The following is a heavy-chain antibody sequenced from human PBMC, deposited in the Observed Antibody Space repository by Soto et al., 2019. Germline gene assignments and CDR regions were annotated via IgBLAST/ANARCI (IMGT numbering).Heavy chain of an antibody. D-gene: IGHD2-15*01. CDR2: ISYDGSDE. J-gene: IGHJ4*02. Sequence: QVHLVESGGGVVQPGRSLRLSCAASGLTFSAYTIHWVRQAPGKGLEWGAVISYDGSDEYYADSVKGRFTISRDNSKNTLYLQMNSLRPEDTAVYYCASACSGGSCYFDYWGQGTLVTVSS. CDR1: GLTFSAYT. V-gene: IGHV3-30-3*01. CDR3: ASACSGGSCYFDY.